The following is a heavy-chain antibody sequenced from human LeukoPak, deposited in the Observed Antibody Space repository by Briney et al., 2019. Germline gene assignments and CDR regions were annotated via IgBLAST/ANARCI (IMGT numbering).Heavy chain of an antibody. D-gene: IGHD4-17*01. Sequence: LSQPLSFTCPVPGGSISSMSYYGSWIRQSADKKLEWIGRIFSSGSTSFNPSLQSRVIISLDTSRNQFSLRLSSVTAADSAVYYCAREDTDYGAGYWGQGTLVTVSS. CDR2: IFSSGST. V-gene: IGHV4-61*02. J-gene: IGHJ4*02. CDR3: AREDTDYGAGY. CDR1: GGSISSMSYY.